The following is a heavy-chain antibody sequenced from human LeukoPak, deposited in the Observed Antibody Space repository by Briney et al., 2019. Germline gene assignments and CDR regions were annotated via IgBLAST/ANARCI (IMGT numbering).Heavy chain of an antibody. D-gene: IGHD2-15*01. V-gene: IGHV3-74*01. CDR1: GFTFSNYW. CDR3: ARVRYCDY. Sequence: QTGGSLRLSCAASGFTFSNYWMHWVRQAPGKGLVWVSRINSDGNITNYADSVKGRFTISRDNAKNMLYLQMNSLRAEDTAVYYCARVRYCDYWGQGTLVSVSS. J-gene: IGHJ4*02. CDR2: INSDGNIT.